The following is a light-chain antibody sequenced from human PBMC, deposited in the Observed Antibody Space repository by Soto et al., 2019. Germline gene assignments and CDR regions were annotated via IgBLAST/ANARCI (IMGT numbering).Light chain of an antibody. Sequence: DIQMSQSPSSVSASVGDRIIITCRASQGIEKYLSWYQQKPGKAPKLLIYAASSLQSGVPSRFIGSGSGTDFTLTRSSLQPEDFATYFCQQTYSLPPVTFGQGTRLEMK. CDR3: QQTYSLPPVT. CDR1: QGIEKY. J-gene: IGKJ5*01. CDR2: AAS. V-gene: IGKV1-39*01.